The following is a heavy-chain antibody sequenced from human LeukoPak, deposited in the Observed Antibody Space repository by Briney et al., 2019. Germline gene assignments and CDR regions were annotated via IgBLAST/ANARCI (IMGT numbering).Heavy chain of an antibody. V-gene: IGHV3-23*01. CDR1: GFPFSDFS. CDR2: TNSGGTST. D-gene: IGHD2-8*01. CDR3: AKQSYARSLGE. J-gene: IGHJ4*02. Sequence: GGFLRLSCATSGFPFSDFSMSWVRQAPGKGLEWISTTNSGGTSTYYAESVKGRFPISRDNSKNTLYLQMSSLRVEDTAVYYCAKQSYARSLGEGGPGTLVSVSS.